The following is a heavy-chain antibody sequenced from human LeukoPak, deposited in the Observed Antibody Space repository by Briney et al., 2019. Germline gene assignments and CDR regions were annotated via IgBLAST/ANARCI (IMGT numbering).Heavy chain of an antibody. V-gene: IGHV5-51*01. CDR3: ARQPQSDGGYWDYNWFDP. CDR2: IYPSDSDT. CDR1: GYSFTSYW. Sequence: GESLKISCKGSGYSFTSYWIGWVRQMPGKGLDWRGIIYPSDSDTRNSPSFQGQVTISADKSISTAYLQWSSLKASDTAMYYCARQPQSDGGYWDYNWFDPWGQGTLVTVSS. D-gene: IGHD4-17*01. J-gene: IGHJ5*02.